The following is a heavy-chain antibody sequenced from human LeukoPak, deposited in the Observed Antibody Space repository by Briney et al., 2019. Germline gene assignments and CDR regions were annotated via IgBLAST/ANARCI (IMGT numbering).Heavy chain of an antibody. V-gene: IGHV3-48*02. CDR3: SRVDSLQES. Sequence: RSGGSLRLSCAASGFTFSSYSMNWVRQAPGKGLEWVSYISNSGNSKHYGDSVKGRFTVSRDNAKNSLYLQMNSLRDEDTAVYYCSRVDSLQESWGQGTLVTVSS. J-gene: IGHJ5*02. CDR2: ISNSGNSK. D-gene: IGHD2-21*01. CDR1: GFTFSSYS.